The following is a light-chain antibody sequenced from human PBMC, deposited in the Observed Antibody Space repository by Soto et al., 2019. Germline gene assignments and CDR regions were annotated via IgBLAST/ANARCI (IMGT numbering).Light chain of an antibody. CDR2: DAS. CDR3: QQYNSYSWT. CDR1: QSISSW. J-gene: IGKJ1*01. Sequence: DIQMTQSPSTLSASVGDRVTITCRASQSISSWLAWYQQKPGKAPKLLIYDASSLESGVPSRFSGSGSGTEFTHTISSLQPDDVATYYCQQYNSYSWTFGQGTKVDIK. V-gene: IGKV1-5*01.